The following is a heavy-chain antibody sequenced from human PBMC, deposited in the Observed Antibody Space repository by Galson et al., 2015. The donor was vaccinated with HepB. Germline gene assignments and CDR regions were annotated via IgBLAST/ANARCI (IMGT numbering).Heavy chain of an antibody. CDR3: ARSYRKIMLPKKGTAFDF. J-gene: IGHJ3*01. CDR2: INQGQTA. Sequence: ETLSLTSGIYDGSFSGYYWSWIRQPPGKGLEWIGDINQGQTAYYNPSLKSRVTMSVDTSKSQFSLKLNSVTAADTAMYYCARSYRKIMLPKKGTAFDFWGQGTMVSVSS. CDR1: DGSFSGYY. V-gene: IGHV4-34*10. D-gene: IGHD3-16*02.